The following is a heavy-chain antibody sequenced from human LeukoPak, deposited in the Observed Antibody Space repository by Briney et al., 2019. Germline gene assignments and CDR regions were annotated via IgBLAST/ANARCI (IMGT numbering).Heavy chain of an antibody. CDR1: GFTFSSYD. CDR3: ARGYYDSSGSCDYMDV. CDR2: IGTAGDT. J-gene: IGHJ6*03. Sequence: PGGSLRLSCAASGFTFSSYDMHWVRQATGKGLEWVSAIGTAGDTYYPGSVKGRFTISRENAKNSLYLQMNSLRAGDTAVYYCARGYYDSSGSCDYMDVWGKGTTVTVSS. V-gene: IGHV3-13*01. D-gene: IGHD3-22*01.